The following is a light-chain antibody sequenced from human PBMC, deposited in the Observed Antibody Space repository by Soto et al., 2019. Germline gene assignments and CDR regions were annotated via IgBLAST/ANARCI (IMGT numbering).Light chain of an antibody. CDR3: QQYNSPAM. Sequence: DIQMTQSPSTLSASVGDRVTITCRASQSISRWLTWYQQKTGKAPKVLIYDASSLESGVPSRFSGSRSGTEFTLTITSLQPDDLVTYYCQQYNSPAMFGQGTKLEIK. V-gene: IGKV1-5*01. CDR1: QSISRW. J-gene: IGKJ2*01. CDR2: DAS.